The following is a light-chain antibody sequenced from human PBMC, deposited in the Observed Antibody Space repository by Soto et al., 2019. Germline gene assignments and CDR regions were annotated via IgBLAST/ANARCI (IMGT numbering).Light chain of an antibody. CDR2: EVN. CDR3: SSYRGNYNWV. V-gene: IGLV2-8*01. CDR1: SSDVGAHNF. J-gene: IGLJ3*02. Sequence: QSALTQPPSASGSPGQSVTISCTGTSSDVGAHNFVSWYQHHPGKAPKLMMYEVNRRPSGVPDRFSGSKAGSTASLTVSGLQPEDEADYYCSSYRGNYNWVFGGGTKLTVL.